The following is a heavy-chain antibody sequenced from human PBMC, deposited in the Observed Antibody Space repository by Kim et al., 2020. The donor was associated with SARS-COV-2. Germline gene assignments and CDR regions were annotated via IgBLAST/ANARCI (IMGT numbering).Heavy chain of an antibody. CDR1: GDSISSSY. Sequence: SETLSLTCTVSGDSISSSYWSWIRQPAGKGLEWIGRIHTSGTTNYNPSLKSRVTMSLDTSKNQFSLKLRSVTAADTAIYYCARDDRWERALNSWGQGTLV. CDR2: IHTSGTT. V-gene: IGHV4-4*07. CDR3: ARDDRWERALNS. J-gene: IGHJ4*02. D-gene: IGHD1-26*01.